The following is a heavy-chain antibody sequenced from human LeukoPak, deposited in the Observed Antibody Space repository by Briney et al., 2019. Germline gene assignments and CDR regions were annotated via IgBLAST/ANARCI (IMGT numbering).Heavy chain of an antibody. CDR1: GFTISSFS. Sequence: PGGSLRLSCAASGFTISSFSMNWVRQAPGKGLEWVSSISSSSSYIYYADSVKGRFTISRHNAKTSLYLQMNSLRAEDTAVYYCARAYSGTYGLGYYYMDVWGKGTTVTISS. CDR3: ARAYSGTYGLGYYYMDV. V-gene: IGHV3-21*01. CDR2: ISSSSSYI. J-gene: IGHJ6*03. D-gene: IGHD1-26*01.